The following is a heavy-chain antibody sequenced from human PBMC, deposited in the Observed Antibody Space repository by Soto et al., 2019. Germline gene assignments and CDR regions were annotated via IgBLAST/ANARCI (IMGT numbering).Heavy chain of an antibody. V-gene: IGHV3-9*01. Sequence: EVQLVESGGGLVQPGRSLRLSCAGSGFAFGDYAMHWVRQAPGKGLVWVSGISWDCGSIGNADSVKGRYTISRDNAKNALYLQMNSLKAEATALYYCAKDNYGSGEIGYWGQGTLVTVSS. CDR1: GFAFGDYA. CDR2: ISWDCGSI. J-gene: IGHJ4*02. D-gene: IGHD3-10*01. CDR3: AKDNYGSGEIGY.